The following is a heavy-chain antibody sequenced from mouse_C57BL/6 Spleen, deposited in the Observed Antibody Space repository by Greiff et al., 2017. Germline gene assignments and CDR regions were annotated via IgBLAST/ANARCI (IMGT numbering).Heavy chain of an antibody. CDR3: ARRDSSGWFDY. Sequence: EVQWVESGGDLVKPGGSLKLSCAASGFTFSSYGMSWVRQTPDKRLEWVATISSGGSYTYYPDSVKGRFTISRDNAKNTLYLQMSSLKSEDTAMYYCARRDSSGWFDYWGQGTTLTVSS. CDR2: ISSGGSYT. J-gene: IGHJ2*01. D-gene: IGHD3-2*02. V-gene: IGHV5-6*01. CDR1: GFTFSSYG.